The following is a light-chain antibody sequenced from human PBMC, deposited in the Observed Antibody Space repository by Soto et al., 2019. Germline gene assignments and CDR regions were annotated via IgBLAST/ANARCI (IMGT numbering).Light chain of an antibody. V-gene: IGLV2-8*01. J-gene: IGLJ1*01. CDR3: SSYAGTNRV. Sequence: QSALTQPPSASGSPGQSVTISCTGTSSDVGAYNYVSWYQQHPGKAPKAMIYEVSKRPSGVPDRFSGSKSGNTASLTVSGLQAEDEAEYYCSSYAGTNRVFGTGTKVTVL. CDR1: SSDVGAYNY. CDR2: EVS.